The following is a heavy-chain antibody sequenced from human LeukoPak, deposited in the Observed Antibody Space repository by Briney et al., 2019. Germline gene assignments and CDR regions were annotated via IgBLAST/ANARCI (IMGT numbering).Heavy chain of an antibody. D-gene: IGHD3-9*01. CDR2: INRSGST. CDR3: ARVPQYYDILTGYYNTPVDY. CDR1: GGSFSGYY. V-gene: IGHV4-34*01. J-gene: IGHJ4*02. Sequence: SETLSLTCAVYGGSFSGYYWSWIRQPPGKGLEWIGEINRSGSTNYNPYLKIRVTISVDTPKNQFPLNLSSVPAPDTAVYYCARVPQYYDILTGYYNTPVDYWGQGTLLTVSS.